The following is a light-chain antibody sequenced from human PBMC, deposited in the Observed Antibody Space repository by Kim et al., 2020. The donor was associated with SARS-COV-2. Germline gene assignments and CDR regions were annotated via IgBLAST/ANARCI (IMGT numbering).Light chain of an antibody. J-gene: IGKJ4*01. CDR1: QSVSTS. CDR3: QHYSTTPLT. V-gene: IGKV3-15*01. CDR2: GAS. Sequence: SGSSRERATLSCRASQSVSTSLAWDQQKPGQAPRLLIYGASTRATGIPARFSGSGSGTEFTLTISSLQSEDFAVYTCQHYSTTPLTFGGGTKLEI.